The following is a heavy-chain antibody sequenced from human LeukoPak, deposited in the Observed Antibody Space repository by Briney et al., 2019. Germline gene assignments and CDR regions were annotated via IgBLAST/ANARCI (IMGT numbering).Heavy chain of an antibody. CDR2: IIPIFGTA. CDR3: ARGDAAQYYYYYYMDV. Sequence: GSSVKVSCKASGGTFSGYAISWVRQAPGQGLEWMGGIIPIFGTANYAQKFQGRVTITADESTSTAYMELSSLRSEDTAVYYCARGDAAQYYYYYYMDVWGKGTTVTVSS. V-gene: IGHV1-69*01. CDR1: GGTFSGYA. J-gene: IGHJ6*03. D-gene: IGHD2-15*01.